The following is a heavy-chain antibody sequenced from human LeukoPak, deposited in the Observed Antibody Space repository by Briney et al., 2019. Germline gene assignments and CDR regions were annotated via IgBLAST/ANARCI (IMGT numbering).Heavy chain of an antibody. CDR3: AWLPSGSQNWFDP. CDR1: VNTFTSYG. D-gene: IGHD5-18*01. CDR2: ISAYNGNT. Sequence: GASVKVSCKASVNTFTSYGISWVRQAPGQGLEWMGWISAYNGNTNYAQKVQGRVTMTTDTSTSTAYMELRSLRSDDTAVYYCAWLPSGSQNWFDPWGQGTLVTVSS. J-gene: IGHJ5*02. V-gene: IGHV1-18*01.